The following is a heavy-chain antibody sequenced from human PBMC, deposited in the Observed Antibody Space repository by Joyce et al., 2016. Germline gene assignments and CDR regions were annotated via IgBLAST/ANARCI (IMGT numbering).Heavy chain of an antibody. D-gene: IGHD6-13*01. Sequence: QVQLVQSGPEVKKPGASVKVSCKASGYTFTNYYIHWVRQAPGQGLEGMGIINPRGGSSSHAQKFQGRGTITRDTSTSTVYMELSSLRSEDKAVYYCARGGSSSSWHQEVSFDSWGQGTLVTVSS. CDR1: GYTFTNYY. CDR2: INPRGGSS. CDR3: ARGGSSSSWHQEVSFDS. J-gene: IGHJ4*02. V-gene: IGHV1-46*01.